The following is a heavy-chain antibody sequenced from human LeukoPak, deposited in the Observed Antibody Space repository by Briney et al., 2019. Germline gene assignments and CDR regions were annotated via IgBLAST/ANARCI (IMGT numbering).Heavy chain of an antibody. CDR3: AKEGGGWVQLWLDVGSYYFDY. Sequence: PGGSLRLSCAASGFTFSSYAMSWVRQAPGKGLEWVSAISGSGGSTYYADSVKGRFTISRDNSKNTLYLQMNSLRAEDTAVYYCAKEGGGWVQLWLDVGSYYFDYWGQGTLVTVSS. D-gene: IGHD5-18*01. V-gene: IGHV3-23*01. CDR2: ISGSGGST. CDR1: GFTFSSYA. J-gene: IGHJ4*02.